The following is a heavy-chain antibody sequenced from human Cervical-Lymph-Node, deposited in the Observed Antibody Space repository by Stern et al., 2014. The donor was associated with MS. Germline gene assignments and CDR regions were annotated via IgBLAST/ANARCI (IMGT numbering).Heavy chain of an antibody. CDR1: GYSFSNFW. CDR3: VRRRDSDSYDTFDI. Sequence: MQLVQSGAEVKKPGESLKISCKTSGYSFSNFWIGWVRQKPGKGLEWMGIIYPEDSDTTYSPSFQGHVTISADESISTAYLQWRSLKASDTAMYYCVRRRDSDSYDTFDIWGQGTMLIVS. CDR2: IYPEDSDT. D-gene: IGHD3-22*01. V-gene: IGHV5-51*01. J-gene: IGHJ3*02.